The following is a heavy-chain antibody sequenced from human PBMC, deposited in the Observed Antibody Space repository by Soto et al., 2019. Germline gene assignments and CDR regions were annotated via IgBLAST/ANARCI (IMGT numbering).Heavy chain of an antibody. CDR1: GYTFNSHG. CDR3: ARAGSYSVGARLDN. J-gene: IGHJ4*02. CDR2: ISSYSDT. V-gene: IGHV1-18*01. Sequence: QVQLVQSGGEVKKPGASVKVSCKASGYTFNSHGITWVRQAPGQGLEWMGYISSYSDTSYAQELQGRVTMTTDTSTGTAYMELRSLRSDDTAMDYCARAGSYSVGARLDNWGQGTLVTVSS. D-gene: IGHD1-26*01.